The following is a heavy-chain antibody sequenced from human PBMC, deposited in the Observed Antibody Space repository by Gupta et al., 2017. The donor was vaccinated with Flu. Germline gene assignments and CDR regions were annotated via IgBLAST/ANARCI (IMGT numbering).Heavy chain of an antibody. V-gene: IGHV3-53*01. CDR2: IYTDGTT. Sequence: EVQLVESGGGLIQPGGSLRLSCAASGFTVSNSYMSWVRQAPGKGLEWVSVIYTDGTTYYADSVKGRFTISRDNSKNTLCLQMNSLRADDTAVYYCAEGGSYFDYWGQGTLVTVSS. J-gene: IGHJ4*02. D-gene: IGHD3-16*01. CDR1: GFTVSNSY. CDR3: AEGGSYFDY.